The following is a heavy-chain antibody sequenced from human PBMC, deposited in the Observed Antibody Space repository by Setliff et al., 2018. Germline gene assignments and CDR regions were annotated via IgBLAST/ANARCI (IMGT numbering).Heavy chain of an antibody. CDR3: ARRAVTAEYFQH. D-gene: IGHD4-17*01. Sequence: PGESLKLSCKGSGYSFATYWIGWVRQMPGKGLEWMGIIXXXXXXXXXXXXXQGXXXXSADKSISTAYLQLSSLKASDTAIYYCARRAVTAEYFQHWGHGTLVTVSS. J-gene: IGHJ1*01. CDR1: GYSFATYW. V-gene: IGHV5-51*01. CDR2: IXXXXXXX.